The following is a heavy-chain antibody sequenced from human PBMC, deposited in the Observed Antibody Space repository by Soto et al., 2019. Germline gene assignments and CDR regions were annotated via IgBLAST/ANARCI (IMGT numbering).Heavy chain of an antibody. CDR1: GYTFTSYA. CDR2: INAGNGNT. D-gene: IGHD2-15*01. Sequence: ASVKVSCKASGYTFTSYAMHWVRQAPGQRLECMGWINAGNGNTKYSQKFQGRVTITRDTSASTAYMELSSLRSEDTAVYYCARPGRYCSGGSCFQAPNNWFDPWGQGTLVTVSS. J-gene: IGHJ5*02. CDR3: ARPGRYCSGGSCFQAPNNWFDP. V-gene: IGHV1-3*01.